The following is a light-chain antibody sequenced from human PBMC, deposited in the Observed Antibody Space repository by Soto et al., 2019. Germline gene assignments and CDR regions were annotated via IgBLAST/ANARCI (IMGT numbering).Light chain of an antibody. CDR3: HQYNNYPWT. V-gene: IGKV1-5*01. Sequence: DIQMTQSPSTLSASVGDRVTITCRASQRISEWLAWYQQKPGKAPKLLIYDASSLQSGGPSRFSGSGSGTEFTLTISSLQPDDFATYYCHQYNNYPWTFGQGTKVEIK. J-gene: IGKJ1*01. CDR2: DAS. CDR1: QRISEW.